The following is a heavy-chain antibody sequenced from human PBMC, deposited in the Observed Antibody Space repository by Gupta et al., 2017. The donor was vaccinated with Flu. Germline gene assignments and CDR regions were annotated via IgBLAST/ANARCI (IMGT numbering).Heavy chain of an antibody. V-gene: IGHV3-48*03. CDR1: GFPFSSYE. CDR3: AIGWELHF. D-gene: IGHD1-26*01. CDR2: ISISGGTT. Sequence: ASGFPFSSYEMNWVRQAPGKGLEWVAHISISGGTTYYADSTRGRLTIARDNAKNSVYLQMKSLRAEDTAVYDCAIGWELHFWGPGTLVTVSS. J-gene: IGHJ4*02.